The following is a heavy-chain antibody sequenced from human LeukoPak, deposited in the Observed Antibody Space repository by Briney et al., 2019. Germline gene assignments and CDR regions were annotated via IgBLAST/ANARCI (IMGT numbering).Heavy chain of an antibody. D-gene: IGHD2-2*01. CDR3: ARGNCSSTSCYRPYYYYGMDV. V-gene: IGHV1-2*02. CDR2: INPNSGGT. Sequence: ASVKVSCKASGYTFTGYYMHWVRQAPGQGLEWMGWINPNSGGTNYAQKFQGRVTMTRDTSISTAYMELSRLRSADTAVYYCARGNCSSTSCYRPYYYYGMDVWGQGTTVTVSS. J-gene: IGHJ6*02. CDR1: GYTFTGYY.